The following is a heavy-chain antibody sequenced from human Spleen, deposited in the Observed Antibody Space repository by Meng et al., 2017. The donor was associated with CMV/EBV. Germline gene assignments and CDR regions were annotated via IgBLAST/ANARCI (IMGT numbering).Heavy chain of an antibody. D-gene: IGHD3-22*01. CDR2: ISYDGGNK. V-gene: IGHV3-30*04. CDR3: ARIRDYYDSSGHILDY. CDR1: GFTFSRYA. J-gene: IGHJ4*02. Sequence: GFTFSRYAMHWVRQAPGKGLEWVAVISYDGGNKYYGDSVKGRFTISRDNSKNTLYLQMNSLRAEDTAVYYCARIRDYYDSSGHILDYWGQGTLVTVSS.